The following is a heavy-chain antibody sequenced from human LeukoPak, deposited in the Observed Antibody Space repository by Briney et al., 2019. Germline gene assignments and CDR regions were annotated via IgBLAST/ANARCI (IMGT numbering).Heavy chain of an antibody. V-gene: IGHV1-2*02. CDR3: ARDVGWLQLRYLFDY. CDR1: GYTFTSYG. CDR2: INPNSGGT. Sequence: ASVKVSCKASGYTFTSYGISWVRQAPGQGLEWMGWINPNSGGTNYAQKFQGRVTMTRDTSISTAYMELSRLRSDDTAVYYCARDVGWLQLRYLFDYWGQGTLVTVSS. D-gene: IGHD5-24*01. J-gene: IGHJ4*02.